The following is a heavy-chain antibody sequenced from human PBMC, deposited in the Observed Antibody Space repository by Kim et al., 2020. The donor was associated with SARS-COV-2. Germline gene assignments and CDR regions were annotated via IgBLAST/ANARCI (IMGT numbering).Heavy chain of an antibody. CDR3: AKGERITMIVVVTLFDY. J-gene: IGHJ4*02. Sequence: GGSLRLSCAASGFTFSSYAMSWVRQAPGKGLEWVSAISGSGGSTYYADSVKGRFTISRDNSKNTLYLQMNSLRAEDTAVYYCAKGERITMIVVVTLFDYWGQGTLVTVPS. CDR2: ISGSGGST. CDR1: GFTFSSYA. V-gene: IGHV3-23*01. D-gene: IGHD3-22*01.